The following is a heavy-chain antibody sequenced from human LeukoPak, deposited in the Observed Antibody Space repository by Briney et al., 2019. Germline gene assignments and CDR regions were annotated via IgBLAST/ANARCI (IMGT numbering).Heavy chain of an antibody. CDR2: IYPGDSDT. V-gene: IGHV5-51*01. Sequence: GESLKISCQGSGYSFTSYWIGWVRQMPGKGLEWMGIIYPGDSDTRYSPSFQGQVTISADKSISTAYLQWSSLKASDTAMYYCARTVNTYYYDSSGYYGDYWGQGTLVTVSS. J-gene: IGHJ4*02. CDR1: GYSFTSYW. D-gene: IGHD3-22*01. CDR3: ARTVNTYYYDSSGYYGDY.